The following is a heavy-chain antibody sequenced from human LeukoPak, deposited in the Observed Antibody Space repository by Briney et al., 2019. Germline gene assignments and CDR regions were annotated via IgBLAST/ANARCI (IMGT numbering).Heavy chain of an antibody. J-gene: IGHJ4*02. D-gene: IGHD2-2*01. Sequence: GGSLRLSCAASGFTFSSYAMSWVRQAPGKGLEWVSAISGSGGSTYYADSVKGRFTITRDNSKNTLYLQTNSLRAEDTAVYYCAKGKGVVPAAMPSDYWGQGTLVTVSS. CDR2: ISGSGGST. CDR3: AKGKGVVPAAMPSDY. V-gene: IGHV3-23*01. CDR1: GFTFSSYA.